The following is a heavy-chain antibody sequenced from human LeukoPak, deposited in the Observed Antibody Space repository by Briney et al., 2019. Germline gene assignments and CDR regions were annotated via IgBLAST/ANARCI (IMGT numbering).Heavy chain of an antibody. CDR3: ASTYRGAAAIDY. CDR2: IYYSGST. CDR1: GGSIRSYY. D-gene: IGHD6-13*01. J-gene: IGHJ4*02. V-gene: IGHV4-59*08. Sequence: SETLSLTCTVSGGSIRSYYWSWIRQPPGKGLEWIGYIYYSGSTNYNPSLKSRVTISVDTSKNQFSLKLSSVTAADTAVYYCASTYRGAAAIDYWGQGTLVTVSS.